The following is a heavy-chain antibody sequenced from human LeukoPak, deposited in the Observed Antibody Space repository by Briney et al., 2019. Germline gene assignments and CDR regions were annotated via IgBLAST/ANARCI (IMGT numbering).Heavy chain of an antibody. CDR2: IYSGGST. V-gene: IGHV3-23*03. D-gene: IGHD6-19*01. CDR1: GFTFSSYA. J-gene: IGHJ3*02. Sequence: GGSLRLSCAASGFTFSSYAMSWVRQAPGKGLEWVSVIYSGGSTYYADSVKGRFTISRDDSKNTLYLQMNSLKTEDTAVYYCSRAVGAFDIWGQGTMVTVSS. CDR3: SRAVGAFDI.